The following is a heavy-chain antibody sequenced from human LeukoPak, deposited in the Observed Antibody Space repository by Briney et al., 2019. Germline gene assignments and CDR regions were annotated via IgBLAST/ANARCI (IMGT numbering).Heavy chain of an antibody. Sequence: SVKVSCKASGYTFTGYYMHWVRQAPGQGLEWMGRIIPILGIANYAQKFQGRVTITADKSTSTAYMELSSLRSEDTAVYYCARGVSGSECQDWGQGTLVTVSS. J-gene: IGHJ4*02. CDR3: ARGVSGSECQD. V-gene: IGHV1-69*04. CDR1: GYTFTGYY. CDR2: IIPILGIA. D-gene: IGHD3-10*01.